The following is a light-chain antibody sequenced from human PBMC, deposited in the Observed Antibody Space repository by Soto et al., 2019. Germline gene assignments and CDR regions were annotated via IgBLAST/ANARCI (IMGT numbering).Light chain of an antibody. V-gene: IGLV1-40*01. CDR1: TSNIGAPYD. CDR2: GNV. J-gene: IGLJ3*02. Sequence: QSVLTQPPSVSGAPGQRVSISCTGSTSNIGAPYDVHWYQHLPGTAPKLLLNGNVNRPSGIPDRFSASKSGASSSLAITGLQTEDEADYYCQSYDNGLSGWVFGGGTKVTVL. CDR3: QSYDNGLSGWV.